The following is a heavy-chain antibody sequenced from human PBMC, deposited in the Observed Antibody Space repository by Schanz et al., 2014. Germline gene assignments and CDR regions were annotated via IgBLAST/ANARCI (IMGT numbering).Heavy chain of an antibody. D-gene: IGHD6-25*01. CDR3: ARGQRRTIGRPFGP. J-gene: IGHJ5*02. CDR2: IIPVLNIA. Sequence: QVQLVQSGAEVKKPGSSMKVSCKASGGTFSTYPINWLRQAPGQGLEWMGKIIPVLNIATYAQRFQGRVSITADTSTNTAYMELSSLASEDTAVYYCARGQRRTIGRPFGPWGQGTLVTVSS. CDR1: GGTFSTYP. V-gene: IGHV1-69*02.